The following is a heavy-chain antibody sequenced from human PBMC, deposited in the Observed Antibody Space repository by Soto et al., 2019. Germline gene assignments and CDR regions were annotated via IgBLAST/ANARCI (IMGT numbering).Heavy chain of an antibody. J-gene: IGHJ3*02. CDR3: AKRHNSGRDAFHI. CDR1: GYIFTGYY. CDR2: INPNSGT. D-gene: IGHD6-25*01. V-gene: IGHV1-2*02. Sequence: ASVKVSCKASGYIFTGYYIHWVRQAPGQGLEWMGWINPNSGTNYAQNFQGRVIMTRDTSISTAYMELSGLRFDDTAVYYCAKRHNSGRDAFHIWGQGTMVTVSS.